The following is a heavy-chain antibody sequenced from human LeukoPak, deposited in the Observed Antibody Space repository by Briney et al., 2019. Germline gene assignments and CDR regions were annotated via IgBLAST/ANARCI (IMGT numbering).Heavy chain of an antibody. CDR2: MNPNSGNT. V-gene: IGHV1-8*01. CDR3: ARRSLKLWRNELSLRY. J-gene: IGHJ4*02. CDR1: GYTFTSYD. D-gene: IGHD2-21*01. Sequence: ASVKVSCKASGYTFTSYDINWVRQATGQGLEWMGWMNPNSGNTGYAQKFQGRVTMTRNTSISTAYMELSSLRSEDTAVYYCARRSLKLWRNELSLRYRGQGTLVTVSS.